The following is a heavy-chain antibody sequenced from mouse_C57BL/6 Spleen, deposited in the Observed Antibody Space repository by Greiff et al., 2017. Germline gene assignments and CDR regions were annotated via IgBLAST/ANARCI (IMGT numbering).Heavy chain of an antibody. D-gene: IGHD2-5*01. J-gene: IGHJ2*01. CDR1: GFSLTSYG. Sequence: QVQLQQSGPGLVKPSQSLSITCTVSGFSLTSYGVHWVRQSPGQGLEWLGVIWRGGSTAYNAAFISSLSISKDNSKAQVFFKMNSLQADDTAIYYCATAYYSNYYFDYWGQGTTLTVSS. CDR2: IWRGGST. CDR3: ATAYYSNYYFDY. V-gene: IGHV2-2*01.